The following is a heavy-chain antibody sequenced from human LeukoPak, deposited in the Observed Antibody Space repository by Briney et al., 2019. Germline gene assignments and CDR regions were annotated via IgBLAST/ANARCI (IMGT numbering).Heavy chain of an antibody. V-gene: IGHV4-59*01. J-gene: IGHJ6*02. Sequence: SETLFLTCTVSGGSISSYYGAWIRQPPGKGLEWIGYIYYSGSTGYNPSLKSRVTISVDTSKNQFSLKLTSVTAADTAVYYCARSYNSRGYYYYGMDVWGQGTTVTVSS. D-gene: IGHD3-22*01. CDR3: ARSYNSRGYYYYGMDV. CDR1: GGSISSYY. CDR2: IYYSGST.